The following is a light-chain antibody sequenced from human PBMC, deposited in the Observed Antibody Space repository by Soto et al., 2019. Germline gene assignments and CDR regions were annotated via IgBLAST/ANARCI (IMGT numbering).Light chain of an antibody. Sequence: QSALTQPASVSASPGQSITISCTGTSSDVGGYNYVSWYQQHPGKAPKLMIYDVSNRPSEVSNRFSGSKSGNTASLTISGLQAEDEDDYYCSSYTSSTTYVFGTGTKLTVL. V-gene: IGLV2-14*01. J-gene: IGLJ1*01. CDR1: SSDVGGYNY. CDR3: SSYTSSTTYV. CDR2: DVS.